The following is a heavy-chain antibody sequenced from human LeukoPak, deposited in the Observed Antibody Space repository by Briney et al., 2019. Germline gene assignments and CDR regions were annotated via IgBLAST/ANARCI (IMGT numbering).Heavy chain of an antibody. CDR3: ARLRNYYDRSGYKQLWFDP. D-gene: IGHD3-22*01. J-gene: IGHJ5*02. CDR2: IYHSGST. Sequence: SETLSLTCTVSGGSIRSNYYWSWIRQPAGKGLEWIGRIYHSGSTKYNPSLKSRVTISVDTSKNQFSLKLSSVTAADTAVYYCARLRNYYDRSGYKQLWFDPWGQGTLVTVSS. CDR1: GGSIRSNYY. V-gene: IGHV4-61*10.